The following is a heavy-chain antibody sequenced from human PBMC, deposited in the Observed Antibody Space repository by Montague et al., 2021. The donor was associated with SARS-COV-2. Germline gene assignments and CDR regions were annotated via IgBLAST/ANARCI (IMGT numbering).Heavy chain of an antibody. CDR3: AKDFGSSLTEQFDY. J-gene: IGHJ4*02. Sequence: SLRLSCAASGLTFSSYGMHWVRQAPGKGLEWVAVIWYDGSNKYYADSVKGRFTISRDNSKNTLYLQMNSLRAEDTAVYYCAKDFGSSLTEQFDYWGQGTLATVSS. V-gene: IGHV3-33*06. CDR1: GLTFSSYG. D-gene: IGHD2-2*01. CDR2: IWYDGSNK.